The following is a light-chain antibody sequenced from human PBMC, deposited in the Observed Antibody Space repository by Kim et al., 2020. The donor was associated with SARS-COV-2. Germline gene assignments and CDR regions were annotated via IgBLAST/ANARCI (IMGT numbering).Light chain of an antibody. CDR3: QQDYNLPT. Sequence: GERDTRNSRDRQSDSSSYITWYEQKRGQAHRLLIDGASTRDSGIPARFSGRGSGTDFTLTISRLQPEDFAVYYCQQDYNLPTFGQGTKVDIK. V-gene: IGKV3D-7*01. CDR2: GAS. J-gene: IGKJ1*01. CDR1: QSDSSSY.